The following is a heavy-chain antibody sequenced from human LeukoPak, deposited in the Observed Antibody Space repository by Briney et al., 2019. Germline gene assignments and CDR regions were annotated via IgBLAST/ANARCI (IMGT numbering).Heavy chain of an antibody. CDR1: GFTFSSYS. D-gene: IGHD5-18*01. J-gene: IGHJ4*02. Sequence: PGGSLRLSCAASGFTFSSYSMNWVRQAPGKGLEWVSSITSSSTYIYYADSVRGRFTISRDNAKNSLYLQMNSLRAEDTAVYYCARIKYSYGGPYYFDYWGQGTLVTVSS. V-gene: IGHV3-21*01. CDR3: ARIKYSYGGPYYFDY. CDR2: ITSSSTYI.